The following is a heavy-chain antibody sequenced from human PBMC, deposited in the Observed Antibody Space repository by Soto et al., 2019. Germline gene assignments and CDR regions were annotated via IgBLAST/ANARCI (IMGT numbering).Heavy chain of an antibody. J-gene: IGHJ5*02. Sequence: ETLSLSCAVYVGSFSGYYRSWIRQPPGKGLEWLGEINHSGSTNYNPSLKSRVTISVDTSKNQLTPKLSSVTAADTAVYYWARGTRSRAAAGTSENNWFDPWRQGTLVTVSS. D-gene: IGHD6-13*01. V-gene: IGHV4-34*01. CDR2: INHSGST. CDR1: VGSFSGYY. CDR3: ARGTRSRAAAGTSENNWFDP.